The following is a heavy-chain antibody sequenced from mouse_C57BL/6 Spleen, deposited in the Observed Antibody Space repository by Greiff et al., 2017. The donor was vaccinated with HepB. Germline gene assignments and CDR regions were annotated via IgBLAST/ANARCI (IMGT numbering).Heavy chain of an antibody. J-gene: IGHJ4*01. CDR1: GFTFSDYY. CDR2: INYDGSST. D-gene: IGHD1-1*01. V-gene: IGHV5-16*01. Sequence: EVQLVESEGGLVQPGSSMKLSCTASGFTFSDYYMAWVRQVPEKGLEWVANINYDGSSTYYLDSLKSRFIISRDNAKNILYLQMSSLKSEDTATYYCARERYYYGSSYGAMDYWGQGTSVTVSS. CDR3: ARERYYYGSSYGAMDY.